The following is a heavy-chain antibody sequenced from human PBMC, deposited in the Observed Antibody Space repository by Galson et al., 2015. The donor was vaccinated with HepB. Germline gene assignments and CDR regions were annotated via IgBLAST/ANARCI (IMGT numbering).Heavy chain of an antibody. Sequence: SLRLSCAASGFTFYNYGMHWVRQAPGKGLEYVSGIISGGTDTHYADSVKGRFTISRDNLKNRLYLQLSSLRAEDTAVYYCVSDRSYSTNWYLQSDGMGVWGQGTTVTVSS. D-gene: IGHD6-13*01. CDR1: GFTFYNYG. CDR2: IISGGTDT. J-gene: IGHJ6*02. CDR3: VSDRSYSTNWYLQSDGMGV. V-gene: IGHV3-64D*06.